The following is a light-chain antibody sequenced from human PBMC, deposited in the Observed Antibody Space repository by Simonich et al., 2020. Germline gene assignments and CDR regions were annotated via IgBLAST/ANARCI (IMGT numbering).Light chain of an antibody. V-gene: IGKV3-15*01. CDR1: QPVSSN. J-gene: IGKJ1*01. CDR3: QQYNNWPRT. Sequence: EIVMTQSPATLSVSPGERATLSCRASQPVSSNLAWYQQKPGQAPRLLISGAATRANGIPARFSGSGSGTEFTLTLSSLQSEDFAVYYCQQYNNWPRTFGQGTKVEIK. CDR2: GAA.